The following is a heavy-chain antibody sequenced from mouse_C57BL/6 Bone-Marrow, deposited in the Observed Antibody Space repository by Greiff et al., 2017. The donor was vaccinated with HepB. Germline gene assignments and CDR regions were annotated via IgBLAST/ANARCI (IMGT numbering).Heavy chain of an antibody. CDR1: GYTFTDYE. CDR3: TRLGNRWDEVFAY. CDR2: IDPETGGT. D-gene: IGHD4-1*01. V-gene: IGHV1-15*01. Sequence: QVQLQQSGAELVRPGASVTLSCKASGYTFTDYEMHWVKQTPVHGLEWIGAIDPETGGTAYNQKFKGKAILTADKSSSTAYMELRSLTSEDSAVYYCTRLGNRWDEVFAYWGQGTLVTVSA. J-gene: IGHJ3*01.